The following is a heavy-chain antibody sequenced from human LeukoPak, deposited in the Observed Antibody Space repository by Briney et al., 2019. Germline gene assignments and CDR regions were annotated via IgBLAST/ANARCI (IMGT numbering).Heavy chain of an antibody. CDR1: GFTFSSYG. Sequence: GGSLRLSCAASGFTFSSYGMHWVRQAPGKGLEWVAFIRYDGSNKYYADSVKGRFTISRDNSKNTLYLQMNSLRAEDAAVYYCAKSEKYQLLRSNYYYYYMDVWGKGTTVSVSS. D-gene: IGHD2-2*01. J-gene: IGHJ6*03. V-gene: IGHV3-30*02. CDR2: IRYDGSNK. CDR3: AKSEKYQLLRSNYYYYYMDV.